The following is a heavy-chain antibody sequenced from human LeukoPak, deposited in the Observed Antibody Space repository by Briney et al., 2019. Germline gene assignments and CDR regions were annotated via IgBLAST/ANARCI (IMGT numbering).Heavy chain of an antibody. Sequence: GGSLRLSCAASGFTVSSNYMSWVRQAPGKGLEWVSVIYSGGSTYYADSVKGRFTISRDNAKNSLYLQMNSLRAEDTAVYYCARDLWFGELSNDYWGQGTLVTVSS. CDR3: ARDLWFGELSNDY. CDR1: GFTVSSNY. J-gene: IGHJ4*02. CDR2: IYSGGST. V-gene: IGHV3-66*01. D-gene: IGHD3-10*01.